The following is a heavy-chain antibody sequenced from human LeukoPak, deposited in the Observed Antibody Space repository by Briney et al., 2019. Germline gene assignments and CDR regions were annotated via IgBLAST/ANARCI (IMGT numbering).Heavy chain of an antibody. CDR2: IWSDGRNK. D-gene: IGHD2-8*01. CDR1: GFIFRGHG. CDR3: VREGVASVGYGTDV. Sequence: GGSLRLSCAASGFIFRGHGMYWVRQAPGKGLEWVTNIWSDGRNKYCADSVKGRFTISRDNSKNMLYLQMDSLRAEDTAVYYCVREGVASVGYGTDVWGQGTTVTVSS. J-gene: IGHJ6*02. V-gene: IGHV3-33*01.